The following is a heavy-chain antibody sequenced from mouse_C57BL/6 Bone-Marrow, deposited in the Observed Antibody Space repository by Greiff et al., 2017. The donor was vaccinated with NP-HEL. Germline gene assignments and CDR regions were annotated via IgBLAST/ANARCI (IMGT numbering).Heavy chain of an antibody. CDR3: ARRYYGFDY. J-gene: IGHJ2*01. CDR2: INPSTGGT. V-gene: IGHV1-42*01. CDR1: GYSFTGYY. D-gene: IGHD1-1*01. Sequence: EVHLVESGPELVKPGASVEISCKASGYSFTGYYMNWVKQSPEKSLEWIGEINPSTGGTTYNQKFKAKATLTVDKSSSTAYMQLKSLTSEDSAVYYCARRYYGFDYWGQGTTLTVSS.